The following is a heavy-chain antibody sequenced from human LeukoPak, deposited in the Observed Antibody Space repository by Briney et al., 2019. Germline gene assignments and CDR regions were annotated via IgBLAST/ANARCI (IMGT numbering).Heavy chain of an antibody. J-gene: IGHJ5*02. CDR1: GGSISSSSYY. CDR3: ARQGIAAALVGIEEGWFDP. V-gene: IGHV4-39*01. CDR2: IYYSGST. D-gene: IGHD6-13*01. Sequence: SETLSLTCTVSGGSISSSSYYWGWIRQPPGKGLEWIGSIYYSGSTYYNPSLKSRVTISVDTSKTQFSLKLSSVTAADTAVYYCARQGIAAALVGIEEGWFDPWGQGTLVTVSS.